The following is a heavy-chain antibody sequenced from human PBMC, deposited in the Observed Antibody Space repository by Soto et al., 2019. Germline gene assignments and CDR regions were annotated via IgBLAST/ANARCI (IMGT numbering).Heavy chain of an antibody. D-gene: IGHD6-19*01. CDR1: GFTFSDAW. V-gene: IGHV3-15*01. J-gene: IGHJ4*02. Sequence: GGSLRLSCAASGFTFSDAWMSWVRQAPGKGLEWVGHIKKKTDGGTTDYAAPVKGRFTNSRDDSKNTVYLQMSSLKSEDTAVYYCRTQWLDWGQGTLVTVSS. CDR3: RTQWLD. CDR2: IKKKTDGGTT.